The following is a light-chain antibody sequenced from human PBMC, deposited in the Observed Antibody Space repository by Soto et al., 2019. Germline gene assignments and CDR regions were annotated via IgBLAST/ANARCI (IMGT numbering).Light chain of an antibody. CDR3: CSSVGGPNWV. Sequence: QSALTQPASVSGSPGQSIXIXCXXXXXDVXSYDRVPWYQQHPGKAPTLMIYEVNKRPSGVSNRFSGSKSGNTASLTISGLQAEDEADYYCCSSVGGPNWVFGGGTKLTVL. V-gene: IGLV2-23*02. J-gene: IGLJ3*02. CDR1: XXDVXSYDR. CDR2: EVN.